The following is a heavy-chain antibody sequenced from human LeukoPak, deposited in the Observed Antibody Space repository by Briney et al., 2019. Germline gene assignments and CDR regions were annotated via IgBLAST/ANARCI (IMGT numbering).Heavy chain of an antibody. J-gene: IGHJ6*03. V-gene: IGHV3-23*01. CDR2: ISGSGGST. Sequence: GGSLRLSCAASGFIFSSYTMSWVRQAPGKGLEWVSAISGSGGSTYYADSVKGRFTISRDNAKNSLYLQMNSLRAEDTAVYYCARDTHLEWLLSYYYYYYYMDVWGKGTTVTVSS. CDR3: ARDTHLEWLLSYYYYYYYMDV. D-gene: IGHD3-3*01. CDR1: GFIFSSYT.